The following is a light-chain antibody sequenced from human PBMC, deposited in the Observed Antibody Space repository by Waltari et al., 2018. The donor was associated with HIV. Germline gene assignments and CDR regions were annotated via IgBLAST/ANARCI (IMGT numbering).Light chain of an antibody. CDR1: TSNIAPKY. CDR3: GTWDSSLNTPV. Sequence: QPVLTQPPSVSAAPGRSVTITCSGSTSNIAPKYVSWYQQIPGTAPKLLIYDNNKRPSGIPERFSGSKSATSATLGITGLQTGDEAEYFCGTWDSSLNTPVFGGGSRLTVL. J-gene: IGLJ2*01. V-gene: IGLV1-51*01. CDR2: DNN.